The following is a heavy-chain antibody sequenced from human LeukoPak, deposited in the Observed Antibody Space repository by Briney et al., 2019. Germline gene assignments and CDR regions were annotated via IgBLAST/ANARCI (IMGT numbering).Heavy chain of an antibody. V-gene: IGHV4-61*02. CDR1: GGSISSGSYY. D-gene: IGHD3-3*01. CDR2: IYTSGST. CDR3: ARASYINYDFWSGYYNNWFDP. Sequence: SETLSLTCTVSGGSISSGSYYWSWIRQPAGKGLEWIGRIYTSGSTNYNPSLKSRVTISVDTFKDQFSLKLSSVTAADTAVYYCARASYINYDFWSGYYNNWFDPWGQGTLVTVSS. J-gene: IGHJ5*02.